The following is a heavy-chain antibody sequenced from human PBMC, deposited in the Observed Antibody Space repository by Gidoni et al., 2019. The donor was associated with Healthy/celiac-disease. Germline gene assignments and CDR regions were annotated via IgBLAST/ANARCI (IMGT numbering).Heavy chain of an antibody. Sequence: YADSVKGRFTISRDNSKNTLYLQMNSLRAEDTAVYYCAKGGSSGWYSPFDYWGQGTLVTVSS. CDR3: AKGGSSGWYSPFDY. J-gene: IGHJ4*02. D-gene: IGHD6-19*01. V-gene: IGHV3-30*02.